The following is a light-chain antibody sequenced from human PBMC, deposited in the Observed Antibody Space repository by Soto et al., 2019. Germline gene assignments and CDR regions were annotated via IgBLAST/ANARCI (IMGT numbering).Light chain of an antibody. CDR3: KQYADSTPRLI. Sequence: EIVLTQSPGTLSLSPGERATLSCRASQSVNSAYLAWYQQKPGQAPRLLIYGASNRAAGIPDRFSGSGSGTDLTLNISRREPEDFAVYYCKQYADSTPRLIFGGGTKGEIQ. CDR1: QSVNSAY. J-gene: IGKJ4*01. CDR2: GAS. V-gene: IGKV3-20*01.